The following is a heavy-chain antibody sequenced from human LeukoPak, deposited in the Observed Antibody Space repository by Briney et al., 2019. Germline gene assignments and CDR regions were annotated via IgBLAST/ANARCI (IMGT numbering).Heavy chain of an antibody. CDR3: ARGDDSGGYYYQ. V-gene: IGHV3-21*01. J-gene: IGHJ4*02. CDR2: ISSSSSYI. CDR1: GFTFSSYS. Sequence: GGSLRLSCAASGFTFSSYSMNWVRQAPGKGLEWVTSISSSSSYIYYADSVKGRFTISRDNAKNSLYLQMNSLRAEDTAVYYCARGDDSGGYYYQWGQGTLVTVSS. D-gene: IGHD3-22*01.